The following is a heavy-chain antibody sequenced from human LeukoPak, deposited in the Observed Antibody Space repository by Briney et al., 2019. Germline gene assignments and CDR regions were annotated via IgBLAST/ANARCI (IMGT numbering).Heavy chain of an antibody. Sequence: ASVKVSCKASGYTFTSYAMHWVRQAPGQRPEWMGWINAGNGNTKYSQKFQGRVTITRDTSASTAYMELSSLRSEDTAVYYCARDRTGYGGNSGPFDYWGQGTLVTVSS. CDR3: ARDRTGYGGNSGPFDY. V-gene: IGHV1-3*01. D-gene: IGHD4-23*01. CDR2: INAGNGNT. CDR1: GYTFTSYA. J-gene: IGHJ4*02.